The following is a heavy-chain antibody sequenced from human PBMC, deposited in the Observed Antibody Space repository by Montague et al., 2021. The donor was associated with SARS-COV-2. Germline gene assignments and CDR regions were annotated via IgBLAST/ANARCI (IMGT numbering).Heavy chain of an antibody. V-gene: IGHV4-59*01. Sequence: SETLSLTCTVSGVSIMNYYWSWIRQSPGKGLEWIGYIYFSGNTNYNPSLKSRVSISVDPSSNQVSLRLISVTAADTAVYFCARDSSAVGRAWTFSSGGVQWLFDLWGRGSPVTVSS. D-gene: IGHD6-19*01. CDR1: GVSIMNYY. CDR2: IYFSGNT. CDR3: ARDSSAVGRAWTFSSGGVQWLFDL. J-gene: IGHJ2*01.